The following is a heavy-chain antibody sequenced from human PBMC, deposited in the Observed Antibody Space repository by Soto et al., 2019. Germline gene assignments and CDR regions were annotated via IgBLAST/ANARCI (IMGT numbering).Heavy chain of an antibody. CDR3: ARFIAAAGTIYYYYYYGMDV. J-gene: IGHJ6*02. D-gene: IGHD6-13*01. CDR2: INHSGST. CDR1: GWSFSGYY. Sequence: PXETLSLTCAVYGWSFSGYYWSWIRQPPGKGLEWIGEINHSGSTNYNPSLKSRVTISVDTSKNQFSLKLSSVTAADTAVYYCARFIAAAGTIYYYYYYGMDVWGQGTTVTVSS. V-gene: IGHV4-34*01.